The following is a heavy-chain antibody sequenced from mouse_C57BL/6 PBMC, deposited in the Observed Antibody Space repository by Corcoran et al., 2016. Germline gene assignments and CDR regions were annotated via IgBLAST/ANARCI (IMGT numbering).Heavy chain of an antibody. CDR1: GYTFTTYG. Sequence: QIQLVQSGPELKKPGETVKISCKASGYTFTTYGMSWVKQATGKGLKWMGWINTYSGVPTYADDFKGRFAFSLETSASTAYLQINNLKNEDTATYFCAREAAQATPYYYAMDYWGQGTSVTVSS. CDR2: INTYSGVP. V-gene: IGHV9-3*01. CDR3: AREAAQATPYYYAMDY. J-gene: IGHJ4*01. D-gene: IGHD3-2*02.